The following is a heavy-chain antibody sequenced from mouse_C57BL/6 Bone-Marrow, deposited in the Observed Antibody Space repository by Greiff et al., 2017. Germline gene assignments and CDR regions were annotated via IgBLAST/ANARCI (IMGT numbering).Heavy chain of an antibody. D-gene: IGHD2-12*01. Sequence: EVQLVESGAELVRPGASVKLSCTASGFNIKDDYMHWVKQRPEQGLEWIGWIDPENGDTEYASKFQGKATITADTSSNTAYLQLSSLTSEDTAVYYCTCDDGWYFDVWGTGTTVTVSS. CDR3: TCDDGWYFDV. J-gene: IGHJ1*03. CDR1: GFNIKDDY. CDR2: IDPENGDT. V-gene: IGHV14-4*01.